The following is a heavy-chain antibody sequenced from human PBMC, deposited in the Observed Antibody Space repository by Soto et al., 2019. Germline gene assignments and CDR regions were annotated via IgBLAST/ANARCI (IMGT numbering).Heavy chain of an antibody. CDR1: GGTFSSYT. J-gene: IGHJ6*04. V-gene: IGHV1-69*04. Sequence: SVKVSCKASGGTFSSYTISWVRQAPGQGLEWMGRIIPILGIANYAQEFQGRVTITADKSTSTAYMELSSLRSEDTAVYYCARDGSPRGYCSSTSCSGGMDVWGKGTTVTVSS. CDR3: ARDGSPRGYCSSTSCSGGMDV. D-gene: IGHD2-2*01. CDR2: IIPILGIA.